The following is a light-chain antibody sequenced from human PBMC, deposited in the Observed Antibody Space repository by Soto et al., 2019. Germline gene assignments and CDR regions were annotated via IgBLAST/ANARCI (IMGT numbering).Light chain of an antibody. CDR1: QSISSY. Sequence: EIQMTQFPSSISASVGDIVKVTCRASQSISSYLNWYQQKPGKAHKLMIYAAYSLQSGVTSRFSGSGSGTDFTLTISSMQPEDFATYYCQKSYSTPITGGQGTQREIK. CDR3: QKSYSTPIT. J-gene: IGKJ5*01. CDR2: AAY. V-gene: IGKV1-39*01.